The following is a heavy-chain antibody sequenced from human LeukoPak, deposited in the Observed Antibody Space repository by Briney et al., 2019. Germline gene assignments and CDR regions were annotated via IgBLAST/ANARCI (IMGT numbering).Heavy chain of an antibody. V-gene: IGHV4-38-2*02. Sequence: SETLSLTCTVSGYSISSGYYWGWIRQPPGKGLEWIGSIYHSGSTYYNPSLKSRVTISVDTSKNQFSLKLSSVTAADTAVYYCARVSLACGGDCYTLFDYWGQGTLVTVSS. CDR1: GYSISSGYY. D-gene: IGHD2-21*02. CDR3: ARVSLACGGDCYTLFDY. J-gene: IGHJ4*02. CDR2: IYHSGST.